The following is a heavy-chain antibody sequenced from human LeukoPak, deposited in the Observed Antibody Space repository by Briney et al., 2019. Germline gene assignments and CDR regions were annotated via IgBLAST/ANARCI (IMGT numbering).Heavy chain of an antibody. D-gene: IGHD3-16*01. CDR2: ISSSSSYI. V-gene: IGHV3-21*01. J-gene: IGHJ3*02. CDR3: AREGGSEAFDI. Sequence: PGGSLRLSCAASGFTFSSYSMNWVRQAPGKGLEWVSSISSSSSYIYYADSVKGRLTISRDNAKNSLYLQMNSLRAEDTAVYYCAREGGSEAFDIWGQGTMVTVSS. CDR1: GFTFSSYS.